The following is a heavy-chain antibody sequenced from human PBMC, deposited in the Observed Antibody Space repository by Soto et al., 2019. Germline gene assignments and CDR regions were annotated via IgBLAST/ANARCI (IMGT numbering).Heavy chain of an antibody. J-gene: IGHJ4*02. V-gene: IGHV1-18*01. CDR3: ARARVYSHTDADIDY. CDR1: GYNFNTYG. CDR2: IRGYTGYT. Sequence: QGQLMQSGAEVRRPGTSMRISCTTSGYNFNTYGIIWVRQAPGQGLEWMGWIRGYTGYTKYAQNFEDRVTLGTAPSTSTAFLDLRNLRSGDTALYFCARARVYSHTDADIDYWGQGTLVTVSS. D-gene: IGHD2-15*01.